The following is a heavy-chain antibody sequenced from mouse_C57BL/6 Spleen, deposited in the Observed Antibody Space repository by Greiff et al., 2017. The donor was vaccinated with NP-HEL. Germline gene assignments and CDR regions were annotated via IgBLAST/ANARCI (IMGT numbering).Heavy chain of an antibody. CDR2: IHPNSGST. CDR1: GYTFTSYW. J-gene: IGHJ2*01. Sequence: QVQLQQSEAELVKPGASVKLSCKASGYTFTSYWMHWVKQRPGQGLEWIGMIHPNSGSTNYNEKFKSKATLTVDKSSSTAYMQLSSLTSEDSAVYYCARRVVAKDYFDYWGQGTTLTVSS. CDR3: ARRVVAKDYFDY. V-gene: IGHV1-64*01. D-gene: IGHD1-1*01.